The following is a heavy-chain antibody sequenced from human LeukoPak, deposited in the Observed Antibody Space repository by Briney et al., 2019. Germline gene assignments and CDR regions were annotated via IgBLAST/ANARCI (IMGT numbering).Heavy chain of an antibody. J-gene: IGHJ4*02. V-gene: IGHV3-49*04. Sequence: GGSLRLSCTASGFTFGDYAMSWVRQAPGKGLEWVGFIRSKAYGGTTEYAASVKGRFTISRDDSKSIAYLQMNSLKTEDTAVYYCTRGNWGIDYWGQGTLVTVSS. CDR3: TRGNWGIDY. CDR1: GFTFGDYA. CDR2: IRSKAYGGTT. D-gene: IGHD7-27*01.